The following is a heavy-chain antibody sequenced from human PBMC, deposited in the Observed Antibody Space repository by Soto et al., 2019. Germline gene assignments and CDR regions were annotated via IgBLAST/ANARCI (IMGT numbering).Heavy chain of an antibody. Sequence: LRLSCAASGFTFRTYAMSWVRQAPGKGLEWVSAISGSGDSTYYTDPVKGRFTISRDNSKNTLYLQMNSLRAEDTAVYYCAVRKTGSFFDYWGQGTLVTVSS. CDR1: GFTFRTYA. J-gene: IGHJ4*02. D-gene: IGHD1-26*01. CDR2: ISGSGDST. V-gene: IGHV3-23*01. CDR3: AVRKTGSFFDY.